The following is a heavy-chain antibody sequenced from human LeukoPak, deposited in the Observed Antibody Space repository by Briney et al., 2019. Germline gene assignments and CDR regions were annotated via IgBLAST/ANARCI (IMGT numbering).Heavy chain of an antibody. CDR3: ARHFRFIGFGELLAFDT. Sequence: SETLSLTGSVSDDAISTTAYYWGWGRQSPGKGLEWIGSIYYNGDTYYDPSLKSRISISIDTSKNQLSLNLNSMTAADSGVYYCARHFRFIGFGELLAFDTWGRGPRVIVSS. D-gene: IGHD3-10*01. J-gene: IGHJ4*02. V-gene: IGHV4-39*01. CDR1: DDAISTTAYY. CDR2: IYYNGDT.